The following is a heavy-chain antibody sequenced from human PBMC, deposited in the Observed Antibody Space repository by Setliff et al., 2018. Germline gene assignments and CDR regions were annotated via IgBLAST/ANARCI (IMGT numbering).Heavy chain of an antibody. Sequence: SETLSLTCTVSGDSISPGTHNWGWIRQPPGKGPEWLGSIYYSGSTYYNPSLKSRVTITVDTSKNQFSLKLSSLTAADTAMYYCARHNGSPTDRLDYWGQGIPVTVSS. D-gene: IGHD2-8*01. CDR3: ARHNGSPTDRLDY. V-gene: IGHV4-39*01. CDR2: IYYSGST. CDR1: GDSISPGTHN. J-gene: IGHJ4*02.